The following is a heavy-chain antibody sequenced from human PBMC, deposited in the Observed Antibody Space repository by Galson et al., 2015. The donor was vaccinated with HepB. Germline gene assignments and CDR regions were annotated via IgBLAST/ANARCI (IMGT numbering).Heavy chain of an antibody. CDR3: ARAEFWSGFGWFDP. J-gene: IGHJ5*02. V-gene: IGHV1-46*01. CDR2: INPSDGST. Sequence: SVKVSCKASGYIFTSYEVHWVRQAPGQGLEWMGIINPSDGSTSYAQKFQGRVTMTRDTSTTTVYMELSSLRSEDTAVYYCARAEFWSGFGWFDPWGQGTLVTVSS. D-gene: IGHD3-3*01. CDR1: GYIFTSYE.